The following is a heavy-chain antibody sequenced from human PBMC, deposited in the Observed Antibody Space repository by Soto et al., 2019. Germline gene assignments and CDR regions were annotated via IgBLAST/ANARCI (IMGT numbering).Heavy chain of an antibody. CDR1: GYTFTSYG. CDR2: ISGYNGNT. V-gene: IGHV1-18*01. J-gene: IGHJ4*02. CDR3: ARGQWLAEIDY. D-gene: IGHD6-19*01. Sequence: QVKVVQSGAEVKKPGASVKVSCKASGYTFTSYGINWVRQAPGQGLEWMGWISGYNGNTNYAQKFQGRVTMTTDTSTSTAFMDLRTLTSDDTAVYYCARGQWLAEIDYWGQGTLVTVSS.